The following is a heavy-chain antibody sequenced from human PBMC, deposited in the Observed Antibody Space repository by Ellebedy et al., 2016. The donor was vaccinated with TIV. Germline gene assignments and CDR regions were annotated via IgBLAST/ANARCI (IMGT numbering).Heavy chain of an antibody. Sequence: SETLSLTCTVSGGSVKSSYYWSWIRQPPGKGLEWIGYIYYSGSTNYNPSLKSRVTISVDTSKSQFSLRLSSVTAADTAVYYCARAPHPRWLEFDYWGQGTLVTVSS. D-gene: IGHD5-24*01. J-gene: IGHJ4*02. CDR1: GGSVKSSYY. CDR3: ARAPHPRWLEFDY. V-gene: IGHV4-59*02. CDR2: IYYSGST.